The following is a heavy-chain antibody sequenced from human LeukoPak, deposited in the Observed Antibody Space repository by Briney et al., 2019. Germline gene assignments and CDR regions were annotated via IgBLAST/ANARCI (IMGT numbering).Heavy chain of an antibody. Sequence: GRSLRLSCAASGFTFSSYAMHWVRQAPGKGPEWVAVISYDGSNKYYADSVKGRFTISRDNSKNTLYLQMNSLRAEDTAMYYCAREGRAYDAFDIWGQGTMVTVSS. V-gene: IGHV3-30-3*01. CDR2: ISYDGSNK. J-gene: IGHJ3*02. CDR3: AREGRAYDAFDI. CDR1: GFTFSSYA.